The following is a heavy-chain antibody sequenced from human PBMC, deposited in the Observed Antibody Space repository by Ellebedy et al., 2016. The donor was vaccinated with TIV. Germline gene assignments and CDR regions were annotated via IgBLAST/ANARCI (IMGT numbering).Heavy chain of an antibody. Sequence: SETLSLTCTVSGGSISSTSYYWGWIRQPPGKGLEWITGIYYSGSTYYNPSLSSRVTISVDTSKNQFPLKMSSVTAADTAVYYCARHSTMVRGGLPDYWGQGTPVTVSS. V-gene: IGHV4-39*01. CDR2: IYYSGST. CDR1: GGSISSTSYY. CDR3: ARHSTMVRGGLPDY. D-gene: IGHD3-10*01. J-gene: IGHJ4*02.